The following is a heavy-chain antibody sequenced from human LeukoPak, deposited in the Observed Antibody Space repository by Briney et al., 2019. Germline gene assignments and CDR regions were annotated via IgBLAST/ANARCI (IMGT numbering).Heavy chain of an antibody. Sequence: PGGSLRLSCAASGFTFSSYWMSWVRQAPGKGLEWVAHIKQDGSEKYYVDSVKGGFTISRDNAKNSLYVQMNSLRAEDTSVYYCARGVILTGYYSSYYFDYWGQGTLVTVSS. CDR2: IKQDGSEK. V-gene: IGHV3-7*01. CDR3: ARGVILTGYYSSYYFDY. J-gene: IGHJ4*02. D-gene: IGHD3-9*01. CDR1: GFTFSSYW.